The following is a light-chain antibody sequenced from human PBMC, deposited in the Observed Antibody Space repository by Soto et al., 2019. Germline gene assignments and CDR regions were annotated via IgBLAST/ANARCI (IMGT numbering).Light chain of an antibody. Sequence: VLTQSPATLSLSPGERATLSCRASQSISYYLGWYQHKPGQAPRLLIYDASNRATGIPARFSGSGSGTDFTLTISSLEPEDFAVYYCHRRSNWLAFGGGTKVEIK. J-gene: IGKJ4*01. CDR3: HRRSNWLA. CDR2: DAS. CDR1: QSISYY. V-gene: IGKV3-11*01.